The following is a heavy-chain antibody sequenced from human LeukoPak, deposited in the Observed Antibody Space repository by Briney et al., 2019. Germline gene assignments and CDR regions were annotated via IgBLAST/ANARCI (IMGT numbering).Heavy chain of an antibody. D-gene: IGHD1/OR15-1a*01. V-gene: IGHV3-33*01. CDR2: IWYDGSDK. CDR1: GFTFSSHG. J-gene: IGHJ4*02. CDR3: ARWGNNKILDY. Sequence: GRSLRLSCVASGFTFSSHGMHWIRQAPGKGLEWVAVIWYDGSDKYYADSVKGRFIISRDNSKNTLELQMNSLRAEDTAVYYCARWGNNKILDYWGQGTLVTVSS.